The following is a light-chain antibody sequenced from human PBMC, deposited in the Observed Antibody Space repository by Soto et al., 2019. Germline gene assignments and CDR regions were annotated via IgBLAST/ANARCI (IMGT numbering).Light chain of an antibody. V-gene: IGKV3-11*01. CDR3: QQRSNWPPVLFT. CDR2: DAS. J-gene: IGKJ3*01. CDR1: QSVSSY. Sequence: EIVLTQSPATLSLSPGERATLSCRASQSVSSYLAWYQQKPGQAPRLLIYDASNRATGIPARFSGSGSGTDFTLTIISLEPEDFAGYYCQQRSNWPPVLFTCGAGTKVDIK.